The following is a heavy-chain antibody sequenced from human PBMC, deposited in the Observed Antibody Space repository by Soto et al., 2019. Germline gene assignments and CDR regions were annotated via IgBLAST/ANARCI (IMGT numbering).Heavy chain of an antibody. J-gene: IGHJ4*02. CDR3: ARELPYYVSSDSYLDY. V-gene: IGHV6-1*01. Sequence: SQTLSLTCAISGDSVSDNSAAWNWIRQSPSRGLEWLGRTYYRSKWYNDYAVSVKSRITVTPDTSKNQCSLHLNSVTPEDTAVYYCARELPYYVSSDSYLDYWGQGALVTVPQ. D-gene: IGHD3-16*01. CDR1: GDSVSDNSAA. CDR2: TYYRSKWYN.